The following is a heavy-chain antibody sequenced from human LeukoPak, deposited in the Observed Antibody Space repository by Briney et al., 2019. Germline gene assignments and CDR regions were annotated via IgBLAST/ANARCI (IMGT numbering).Heavy chain of an antibody. CDR1: GFTFSSYA. V-gene: IGHV3-15*01. Sequence: GSLRLSCAASGFTFSSYAMSWVRQAPGKGLEWVGRIKSEIDGGTTDYAAPVQGRFTISRDDSQATLYLQMNSLKTEDTAVYYCTTGGDVIVTGTRAFDIWGQGTMVTVSS. CDR2: IKSEIDGGTT. CDR3: TTGGDVIVTGTRAFDI. J-gene: IGHJ3*02. D-gene: IGHD1-7*01.